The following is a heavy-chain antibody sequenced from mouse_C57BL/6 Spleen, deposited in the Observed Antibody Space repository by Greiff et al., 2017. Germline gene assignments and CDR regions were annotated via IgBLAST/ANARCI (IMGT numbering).Heavy chain of an antibody. V-gene: IGHV5-12*01. J-gene: IGHJ4*01. CDR1: GFTFSDYY. D-gene: IGHD2-5*01. CDR3: ARKAYYSNHVDYAMDY. CDR2: ISNGGGST. Sequence: EVMLVESGGGLVQPGGSLKLSCAASGFTFSDYYMYWVRQTPEKRLEWVAYISNGGGSTYYPDTVKGRFTISRDNAKNTLYLQMSRLKSEDTAMYYCARKAYYSNHVDYAMDYWGQGTSVTVSS.